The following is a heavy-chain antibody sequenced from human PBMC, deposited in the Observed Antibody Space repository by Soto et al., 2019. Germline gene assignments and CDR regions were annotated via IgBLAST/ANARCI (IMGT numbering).Heavy chain of an antibody. J-gene: IGHJ4*02. CDR3: ARDGLGILPPMEPDY. CDR2: ISYDGSNK. V-gene: IGHV3-30-3*01. Sequence: GGSLRLSCAASGFTFSSYAMRWVRQAPGKGLEWVAVISYDGSNKYYADSVKGRFTISRDNSKNTLYLQMNSLRAEDTAVYYCARDGLGILPPMEPDYWGQGTLVTVSS. D-gene: IGHD1-1*01. CDR1: GFTFSSYA.